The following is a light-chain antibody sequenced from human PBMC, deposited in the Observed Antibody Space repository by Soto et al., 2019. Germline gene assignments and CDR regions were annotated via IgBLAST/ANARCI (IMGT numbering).Light chain of an antibody. CDR3: QQRSNWPRT. Sequence: EIVITQSPATLSASTGERATLSCRASQSVRSNLAWYQQKPGQAPRLLIYGASTRATGIPARFSGSGSGTEFTLSIGSLQSEDFAVYYCQQRSNWPRTFGQGTKVDIK. J-gene: IGKJ1*01. CDR1: QSVRSN. V-gene: IGKV3-15*01. CDR2: GAS.